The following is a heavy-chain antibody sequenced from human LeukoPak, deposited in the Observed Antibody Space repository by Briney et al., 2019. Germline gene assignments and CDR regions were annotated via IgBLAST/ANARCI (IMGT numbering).Heavy chain of an antibody. D-gene: IGHD3/OR15-3a*01. J-gene: IGHJ4*02. Sequence: GGSLRLSCIVSGLVFNDAWMSWVRQAPGKGLEWVASISANSIYIIYADSVKGRFTISRDDAENSLFLQMSSLRAEDTAVYYCAGFETRGTGDFDHWGQGTLVTVSS. V-gene: IGHV3-21*01. CDR3: AGFETRGTGDFDH. CDR1: GLVFNDAW. CDR2: ISANSIYI.